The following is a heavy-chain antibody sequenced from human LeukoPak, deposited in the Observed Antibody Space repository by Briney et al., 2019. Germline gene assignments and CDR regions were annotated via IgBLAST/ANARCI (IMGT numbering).Heavy chain of an antibody. CDR2: IYYSGST. D-gene: IGHD3-22*01. J-gene: IGHJ2*01. Sequence: SETLSLTCAVSGYSISSGYYWGWIRQPPGKGLEWIGSIYYSGSTYYNPSLKSRVTISVDTSKNQFSLKLSSVTAADTAVYYCARRCLLLPYWYFDLWGRGTLVTVSS. V-gene: IGHV4-38-2*01. CDR3: ARRCLLLPYWYFDL. CDR1: GYSISSGYY.